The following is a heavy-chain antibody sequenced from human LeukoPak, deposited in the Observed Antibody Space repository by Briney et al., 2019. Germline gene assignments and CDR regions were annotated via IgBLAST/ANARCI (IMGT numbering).Heavy chain of an antibody. J-gene: IGHJ4*02. V-gene: IGHV5-51*01. CDR3: ATSAGSSSSWEFDY. D-gene: IGHD6-13*01. CDR2: IYFGDSHT. CDR1: GNRFTSYW. Sequence: GESLKISCKGSGNRFTSYWIGWVRPMPGKGLEWMGIIYFGDSHTRYSPSYQGQVTISADKSISTAYLQWSSLKASDTAIYYCATSAGSSSSWEFDYWGQGTLVTVSS.